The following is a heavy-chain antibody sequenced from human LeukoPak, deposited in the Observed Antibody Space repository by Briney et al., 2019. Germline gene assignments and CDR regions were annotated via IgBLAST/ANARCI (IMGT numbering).Heavy chain of an antibody. J-gene: IGHJ6*03. V-gene: IGHV3-49*04. CDR3: SYYYYGSSYYDDYYYYMDV. D-gene: IGHD3-22*01. CDR1: GFTFGDYA. CDR2: IRSKAYGGTT. Sequence: PGGSLRLSCTASGFTFGDYAMSWVRQAPGKGLEWVGFIRSKAYGGTTEYAASVKGRFTISRDDSKSIAYLQMNSLKAEDTAVYYCSYYYYGSSYYDDYYYYMDVWGKGTTVTVSS.